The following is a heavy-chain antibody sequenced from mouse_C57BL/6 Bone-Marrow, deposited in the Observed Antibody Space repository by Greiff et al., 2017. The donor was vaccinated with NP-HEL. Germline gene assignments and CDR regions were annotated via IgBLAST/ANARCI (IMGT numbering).Heavy chain of an antibody. CDR2: INPSSGYT. CDR3: ARDGPTGGGFAY. Sequence: QVQLQQSGAELARPGASVKMSCKASGYTFTSYTMHWVKQRPGQGLEWIGYINPSSGYTKYNQKFKDKATLTADKSSSTAYMQLSSLTSEDSAVYYCARDGPTGGGFAYWGQGTLVTVSA. D-gene: IGHD2-3*01. J-gene: IGHJ3*01. CDR1: GYTFTSYT. V-gene: IGHV1-4*01.